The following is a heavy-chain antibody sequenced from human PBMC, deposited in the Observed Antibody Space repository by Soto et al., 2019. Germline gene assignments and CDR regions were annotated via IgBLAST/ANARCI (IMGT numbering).Heavy chain of an antibody. V-gene: IGHV3-23*01. Sequence: GGSLRLSCAASGFTFTSYAMSWVRQAPGKGLDWVSSISGSGATSSYADSVKGRFTISRDNSKNTLYLQMSSLRADDTAVYYCATSKGISPRTPWDYWGQGTLVTVSS. J-gene: IGHJ4*02. CDR2: ISGSGATS. CDR3: ATSKGISPRTPWDY. CDR1: GFTFTSYA.